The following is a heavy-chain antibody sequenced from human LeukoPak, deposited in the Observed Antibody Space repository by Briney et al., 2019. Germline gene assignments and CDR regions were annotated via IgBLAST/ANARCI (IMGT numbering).Heavy chain of an antibody. D-gene: IGHD2-15*01. CDR2: IYTSGST. CDR1: GGSIGSYY. V-gene: IGHV4-4*07. J-gene: IGHJ6*02. Sequence: PSETLSLTCTVSGGSIGSYYWSWIRQPAGKGLEWIGRIYTSGSTNYNPSLKSRVTMSVDTSKNQFSLMLSSVTAADTAVYYCASDGGYYYYGMDVWGQGTTVTVSS. CDR3: ASDGGYYYYGMDV.